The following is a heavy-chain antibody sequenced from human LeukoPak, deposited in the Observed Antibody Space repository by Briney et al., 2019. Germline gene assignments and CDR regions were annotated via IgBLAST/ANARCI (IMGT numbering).Heavy chain of an antibody. CDR2: INHSGST. D-gene: IGHD3-3*01. J-gene: IGHJ3*02. Sequence: SETLSLTCAVYGGSFSGYYWSWIRQPPGKGLEWIGEINHSGSTNYNPSLKSRVTISVDTSKNQFSLKLSSVTAADTAVYYCARHQLYYDFWSGSLPRGAFDIWGQGTMVTVSS. V-gene: IGHV4-34*01. CDR3: ARHQLYYDFWSGSLPRGAFDI. CDR1: GGSFSGYY.